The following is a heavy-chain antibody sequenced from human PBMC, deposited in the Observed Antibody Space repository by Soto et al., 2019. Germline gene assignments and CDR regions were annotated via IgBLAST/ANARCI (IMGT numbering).Heavy chain of an antibody. V-gene: IGHV4-34*01. CDR3: ARGKWLDNY. CDR2: VNHSGTT. J-gene: IGHJ4*02. Sequence: QVHLQQWGAGLLKPSETLSLTCAVYSGTFSGYQWSWIRQPPGKGLEWIGEVNHSGTTSYNPSLKSRLTISVDTSKNQFSLKLSSVTAADTAVYYCARGKWLDNYWGQGTLVTVSS. CDR1: SGTFSGYQ. D-gene: IGHD6-19*01.